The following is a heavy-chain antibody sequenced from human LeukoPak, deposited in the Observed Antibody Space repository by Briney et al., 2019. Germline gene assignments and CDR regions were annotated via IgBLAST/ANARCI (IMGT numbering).Heavy chain of an antibody. CDR2: ISSSSSYI. CDR1: GFTFSSYS. J-gene: IGHJ5*02. Sequence: GGSLRLSCAASGFTFSSYSMNWVRQAPGKGLEWVSSISSSSSYIYYADSVKGRFTISRDNAKNSLYLQMNSLRAEDTAVYYCARDSIQQIRSLNWFDPWGQGTLVTVSP. CDR3: ARDSIQQIRSLNWFDP. V-gene: IGHV3-21*01. D-gene: IGHD3-3*01.